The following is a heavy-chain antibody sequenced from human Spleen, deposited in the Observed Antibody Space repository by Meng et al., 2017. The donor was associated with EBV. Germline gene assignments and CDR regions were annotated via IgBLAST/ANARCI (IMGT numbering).Heavy chain of an antibody. Sequence: VQLQDSGPGLVKPLETLSLTCTVSGGSVSSGSYYWGWIRQPPGKGLEWIGYISYSGSTNYNPSLKSRVTISVDTSKNQFSLKLSSVTAADTAVYYCARDNGDYVSDPWGQGTLVTVSS. V-gene: IGHV4-61*01. CDR3: ARDNGDYVSDP. D-gene: IGHD4-17*01. J-gene: IGHJ5*02. CDR2: ISYSGST. CDR1: GGSVSSGSYY.